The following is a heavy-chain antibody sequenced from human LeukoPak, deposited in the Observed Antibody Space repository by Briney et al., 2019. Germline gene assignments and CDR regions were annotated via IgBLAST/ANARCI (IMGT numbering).Heavy chain of an antibody. D-gene: IGHD5-18*01. CDR3: ARDTVDSVYAFDV. CDR2: INTNTGNP. CDR1: GYTFTNYA. V-gene: IGHV7-4-1*02. J-gene: IGHJ3*01. Sequence: GASVKVSCKASGYTFTNYAMNWVRQAPGQGLEWMGWINTNTGNPTYAQGFTGRFGFSLDTSVSTTYLQISSLESEDTAVYYCARDTVDSVYAFDVWGQGTMVTVSS.